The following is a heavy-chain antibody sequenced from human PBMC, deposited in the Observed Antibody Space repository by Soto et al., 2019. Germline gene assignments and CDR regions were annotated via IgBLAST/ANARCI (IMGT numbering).Heavy chain of an antibody. D-gene: IGHD3-3*01. CDR2: ISGSGGST. J-gene: IGHJ4*02. CDR1: GFTFSSYA. Sequence: EVQLLESGGGLVQPGGSLRLSCAASGFTFSSYAMSWVRQAPGKGLEWVSAISGSGGSTYYADSVKGRFTISRDNSKNRLYLQMNSLRAEHTAVYYCAKLFDCGSGGFDYWGQGTLVTVSS. CDR3: AKLFDCGSGGFDY. V-gene: IGHV3-23*01.